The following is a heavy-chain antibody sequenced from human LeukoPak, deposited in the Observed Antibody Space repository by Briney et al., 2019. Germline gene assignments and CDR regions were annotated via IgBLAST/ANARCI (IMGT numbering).Heavy chain of an antibody. CDR2: MYPGDSDA. CDR1: GYSFTSFW. Sequence: GESLKISCKGSGYSFTSFWIGWVRQMPGKGQVWMGIMYPGDSDARYSPSFQGQVTISADKSISTAYLQWSTLKASDTAMYYCARLRRWPSGAFDIWGQGTMVAVSS. D-gene: IGHD4-23*01. J-gene: IGHJ3*02. V-gene: IGHV5-51*01. CDR3: ARLRRWPSGAFDI.